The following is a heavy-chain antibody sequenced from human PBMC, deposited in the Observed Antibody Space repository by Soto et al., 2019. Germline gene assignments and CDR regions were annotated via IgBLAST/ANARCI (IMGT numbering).Heavy chain of an antibody. CDR3: AKASHIVVVVAATRTFDY. CDR1: GFTFSSYG. J-gene: IGHJ4*02. V-gene: IGHV3-30*18. Sequence: GGSLRLSCAASGFTFSSYGMHWVRQAPGKGLEWVAVISYDGSNKYYADSVKGRFTISRDNSKNTLYLQMNSLRAEDTAVYYCAKASHIVVVVAATRTFDYWGQGTLVTVSS. CDR2: ISYDGSNK. D-gene: IGHD2-15*01.